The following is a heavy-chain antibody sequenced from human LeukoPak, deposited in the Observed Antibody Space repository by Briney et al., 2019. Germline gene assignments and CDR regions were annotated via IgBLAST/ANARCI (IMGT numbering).Heavy chain of an antibody. CDR2: INHSGST. CDR3: ARMGCSGGSCYSWVYGMDV. J-gene: IGHJ6*02. D-gene: IGHD2-15*01. V-gene: IGHV4-34*01. CDR1: GGSFSGYY. Sequence: SETLSLTCAVYGGSFSGYYWSWIRQPPGKGLEWIGEINHSGSTNYNPSLKSRVTISVDTSKNQFSLKLSSVTAADTAVYYCARMGCSGGSCYSWVYGMDVWGQGTTVTVSS.